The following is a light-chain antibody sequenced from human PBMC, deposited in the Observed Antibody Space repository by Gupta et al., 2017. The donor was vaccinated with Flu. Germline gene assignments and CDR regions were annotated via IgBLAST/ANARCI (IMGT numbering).Light chain of an antibody. Sequence: EIVLTQSPATLSLSPGERATLSCRASQSISSYLAWYQQKPGQAPRLLIYDASNRATGILARFSGSGAGTDFTLTISSLEPEDFAIYYCQQRSNWPPVYTFGQGTKLEIK. V-gene: IGKV3-11*01. J-gene: IGKJ2*01. CDR2: DAS. CDR1: QSISSY. CDR3: QQRSNWPPVYT.